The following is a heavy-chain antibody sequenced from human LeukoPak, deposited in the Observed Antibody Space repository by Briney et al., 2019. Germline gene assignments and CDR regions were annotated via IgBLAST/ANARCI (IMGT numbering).Heavy chain of an antibody. J-gene: IGHJ4*02. CDR2: IRERGGST. Sequence: GGSLRLSCVVSGISLSNYGMTWVRQAPGKGLEWVSYIRERGGSTAYADSVKGRFTISRDNAKNSLYLQMNSLRAEDTAVYYCARDNFKFDYWGQGTLVTVSS. CDR1: GISLSNYG. CDR3: ARDNFKFDY. V-gene: IGHV3-23*01. D-gene: IGHD1-20*01.